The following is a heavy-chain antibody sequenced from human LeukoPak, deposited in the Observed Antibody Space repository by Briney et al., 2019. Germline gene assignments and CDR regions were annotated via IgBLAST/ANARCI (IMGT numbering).Heavy chain of an antibody. CDR3: TTSDY. CDR1: GFTFSSYA. V-gene: IGHV3-64*01. Sequence: GWALRLSCAASGFTFSSYAMRWVRQARGKGLEYVSVISSNGGSTYYENSVKGRFNISRDNAKNTLFLQMSTLRAEDTAAYYCTTSDYWGQGTLVTVSS. CDR2: ISSNGGST. J-gene: IGHJ4*02.